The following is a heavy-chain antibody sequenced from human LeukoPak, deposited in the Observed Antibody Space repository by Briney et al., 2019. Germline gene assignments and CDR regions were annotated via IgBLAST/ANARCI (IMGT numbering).Heavy chain of an antibody. CDR3: ASKTRTRYCTNGVCYGDY. J-gene: IGHJ4*02. D-gene: IGHD2-8*01. Sequence: SETLSLTCAVYGGSFSGYYWSWIRQPPGKGLEWIGEINHCGSTNYNPSLKSRVTISVDTSKNQFSLKLSSVTAADTAVYYCASKTRTRYCTNGVCYGDYWGQGTLVTVSS. CDR2: INHCGST. CDR1: GGSFSGYY. V-gene: IGHV4-34*01.